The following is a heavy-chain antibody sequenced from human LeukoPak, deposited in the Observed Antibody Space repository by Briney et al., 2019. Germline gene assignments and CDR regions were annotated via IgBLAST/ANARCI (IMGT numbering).Heavy chain of an antibody. D-gene: IGHD1-14*01. CDR2: LYSDGNT. V-gene: IGHV3-53*01. CDR1: GFTVITND. CDR3: ARGVEPLAANTLAY. J-gene: IGHJ4*02. Sequence: GGSLRLSCAASGFTVITNDMTWVRQAPGKGREWVSDLYSDGNTKYADSVQGRFTIYRDNSKNTLYLEMNSLSPDDTAVYYCARGVEPLAANTLAYWGQGTLVTVSS.